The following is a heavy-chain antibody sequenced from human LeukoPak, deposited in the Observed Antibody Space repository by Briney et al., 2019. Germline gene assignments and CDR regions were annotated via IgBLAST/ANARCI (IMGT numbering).Heavy chain of an antibody. Sequence: ASVKVSCKASGYTFTNYGISWVRQAPGQGLEWMGGIIPIFGTTNYAQKFQGKVMITADESTSTAYMELSSLRSEDTAVYYCARDRRWELLRASAFDIWGQGTMVTVSS. CDR3: ARDRRWELLRASAFDI. D-gene: IGHD1-26*01. CDR1: GYTFTNYG. V-gene: IGHV1-69*13. J-gene: IGHJ3*02. CDR2: IIPIFGTT.